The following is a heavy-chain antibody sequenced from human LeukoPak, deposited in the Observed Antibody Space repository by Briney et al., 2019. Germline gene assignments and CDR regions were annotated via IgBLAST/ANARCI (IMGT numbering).Heavy chain of an antibody. Sequence: PSETLSLTCTVSDISNTTYYWSWIRQPAGKQLEWIGHMYATGTTNYNPSLKSRVSMSIDTSKNQISLNLRSVTAADTAVYYCAKVAKYYYGPETYFFFENWGQGTLVTVSS. CDR3: AKVAKYYYGPETYFFFEN. D-gene: IGHD3-10*01. J-gene: IGHJ4*02. V-gene: IGHV4-4*07. CDR1: DISNTTYY. CDR2: MYATGTT.